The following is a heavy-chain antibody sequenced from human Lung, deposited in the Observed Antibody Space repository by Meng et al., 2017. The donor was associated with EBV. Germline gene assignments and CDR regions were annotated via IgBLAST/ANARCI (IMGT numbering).Heavy chain of an antibody. Sequence: QDQLVQAGGEVKKPGASVKVSCKASGYTFTNYGITWVRQAPGQGREWMGWINAYNGDTNYAQTLQGRVTMTTDTSTSTAYMELRSLRSDDTAVYYCARVEVGITSGDYWGQGTLVTVSS. CDR3: ARVEVGITSGDY. CDR2: INAYNGDT. CDR1: GYTFTNYG. D-gene: IGHD1-26*01. V-gene: IGHV1-18*01. J-gene: IGHJ4*02.